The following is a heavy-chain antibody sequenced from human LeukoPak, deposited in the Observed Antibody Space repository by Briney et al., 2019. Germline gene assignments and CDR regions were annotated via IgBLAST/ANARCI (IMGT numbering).Heavy chain of an antibody. D-gene: IGHD6-19*01. CDR1: GFTFSNYA. J-gene: IGHJ4*02. V-gene: IGHV3-48*01. CDR3: ARDTEKTVAGTFDY. CDR2: ISSSSSII. Sequence: GGSLRLSCAASGFTFSNYAMNWVRQAPGKGLEWVSYISSSSSIIYYADSVKGRFTISRDNAKNSLYLQMNSLRAEDTAVYYCARDTEKTVAGTFDYWGQGILVTVSS.